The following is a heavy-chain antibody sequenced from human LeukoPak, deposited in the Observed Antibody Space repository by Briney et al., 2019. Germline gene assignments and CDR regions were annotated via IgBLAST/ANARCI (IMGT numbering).Heavy chain of an antibody. CDR3: ARQRGSGCLDY. CDR2: IKQDGSET. J-gene: IGHJ4*02. V-gene: IGHV3-7*01. CDR1: RFTLSDYW. Sequence: GGSLRLSCAASRFTLSDYWKSWVRQALRKGLEWVANIKQDGSETYYVDSVKGRFTISRDNAKNSLSLQMNSLRAEDTAVYYCARQRGSGCLDYWGQGTLVTVSS. D-gene: IGHD6-19*01.